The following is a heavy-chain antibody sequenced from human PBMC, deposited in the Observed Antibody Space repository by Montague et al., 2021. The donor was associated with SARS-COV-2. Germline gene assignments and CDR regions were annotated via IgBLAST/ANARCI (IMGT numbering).Heavy chain of an antibody. CDR2: VHSAGST. D-gene: IGHD2-8*02. CDR3: ARDEYNRYWYKY. Sequence: SETLSLTCTVSARSLSSRSNYWGWIRQPPGMGLQWIGSVHSAGSTYYSPSLKSRVTISLDTSKNQFSLKLSSVTAADTAVYYCARDEYNRYWYKYWGEGARVTVSS. J-gene: IGHJ4*02. CDR1: ARSLSSRSNY. V-gene: IGHV4-39*07.